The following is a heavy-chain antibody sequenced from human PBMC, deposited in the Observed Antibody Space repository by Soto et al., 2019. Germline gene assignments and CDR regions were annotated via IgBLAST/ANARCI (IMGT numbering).Heavy chain of an antibody. CDR1: GDTFASSA. CDR3: ASSSDGLNYYYYCGMDV. CDR2: ISAYNGNT. V-gene: IGHV1-18*01. Sequence: ASAEVCCKDSGDTFASSAISSVRHSPRKGLEWMGWISAYNGNTSYAQKFQGRVTMTRDTSTSTVYMELSSLRSEDTAVYYCASSSDGLNYYYYCGMDVWGQGTTVTV. J-gene: IGHJ6*02.